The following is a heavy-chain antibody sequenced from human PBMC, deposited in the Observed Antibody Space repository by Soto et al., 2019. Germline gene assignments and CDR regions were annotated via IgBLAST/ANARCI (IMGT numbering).Heavy chain of an antibody. CDR2: ISSSSSYI. CDR1: GFTFSSYS. J-gene: IGHJ6*02. D-gene: IGHD2-2*01. V-gene: IGHV3-21*01. Sequence: GGSLRLSCAASGFTFSSYSMNWVRQAPGKGLEWVSSISSSSSYIYYADSVKGRFTISRDNAKNSLYLQMNSLRAEDTAVYYCARDRVDIVVVPAGIYYYYYGMDVWGQGTTVTVSS. CDR3: ARDRVDIVVVPAGIYYYYYGMDV.